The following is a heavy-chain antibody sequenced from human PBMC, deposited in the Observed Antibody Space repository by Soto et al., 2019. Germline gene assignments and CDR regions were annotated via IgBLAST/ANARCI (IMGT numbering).Heavy chain of an antibody. D-gene: IGHD3-10*01. Sequence: GASLRLSCAASGFTFSSYAMHWVRQAPGKGLEWVAVISYDGSNKYYADSVKGRFTISRDNSKNTLYLQMNSLRAEDTAVYYCEISPIWFGADGDDAFDIGGQGTMVTVSS. J-gene: IGHJ3*02. CDR3: EISPIWFGADGDDAFDI. CDR1: GFTFSSYA. CDR2: ISYDGSNK. V-gene: IGHV3-30-3*01.